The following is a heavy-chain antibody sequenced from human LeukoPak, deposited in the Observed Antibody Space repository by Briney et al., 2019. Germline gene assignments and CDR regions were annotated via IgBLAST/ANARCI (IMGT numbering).Heavy chain of an antibody. J-gene: IGHJ3*02. CDR3: ARDRYCSSTSCYREDAFDI. Sequence: GGSLRLSCAASGFTFSSYAMHWVRQAPGEGLEWVAVISYDGSNKYYADSVKGRFTISRDNSKNTLYLQMNSLRAEDTAAYYCARDRYCSSTSCYREDAFDIWAKGQWSPSLQ. CDR1: GFTFSSYA. D-gene: IGHD2-2*01. CDR2: ISYDGSNK. V-gene: IGHV3-30*01.